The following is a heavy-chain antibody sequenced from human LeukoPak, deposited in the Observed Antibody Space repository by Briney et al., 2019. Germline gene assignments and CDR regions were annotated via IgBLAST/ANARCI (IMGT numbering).Heavy chain of an antibody. CDR1: GGSISSGDYY. CDR3: ARRRGKYGMDV. Sequence: SQTLSLTCTVSGGSISSGDYYWRWIRQPPGKGLEWIGYIYYSGSTYYNPSLKSRVTISVDTSKNQFSLKLSSVTAADTAVNYCARRRGKYGMDVWGQGTTVTVSS. D-gene: IGHD1-26*01. J-gene: IGHJ6*02. V-gene: IGHV4-30-4*01. CDR2: IYYSGST.